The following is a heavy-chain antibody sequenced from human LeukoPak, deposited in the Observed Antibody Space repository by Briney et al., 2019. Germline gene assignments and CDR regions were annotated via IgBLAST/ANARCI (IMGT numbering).Heavy chain of an antibody. V-gene: IGHV4-59*01. CDR2: IYYSGST. Sequence: KSSETLSLTCTVSGGSISSYYWSWIRQPPGKGLEWIGYIYYSGSTNYNPSLKSRVTISVDTSKNQFSLKLSSVTAADTAVYYCARDRGCSSTSCSMAGDFDLWGRGTLVTVSS. D-gene: IGHD2-2*01. J-gene: IGHJ2*01. CDR1: GGSISSYY. CDR3: ARDRGCSSTSCSMAGDFDL.